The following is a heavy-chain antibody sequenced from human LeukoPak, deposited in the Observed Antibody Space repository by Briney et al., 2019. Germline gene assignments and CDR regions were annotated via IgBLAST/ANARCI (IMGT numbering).Heavy chain of an antibody. J-gene: IGHJ4*02. D-gene: IGHD3-22*01. V-gene: IGHV4-39*01. CDR2: IYYSGST. CDR3: ARHPSAQDYYDSSGYYWG. CDR1: GRSISTSSYY. Sequence: PSETLSLTCTVFGRSISTSSYYSGWIRQPPGKGLEWIGSIYYSGSTYYNPSLKSRVTISVDTSKNQFSLKLSSVTAADTAVYYCARHPSAQDYYDSSGYYWGWGQGTLVTVSS.